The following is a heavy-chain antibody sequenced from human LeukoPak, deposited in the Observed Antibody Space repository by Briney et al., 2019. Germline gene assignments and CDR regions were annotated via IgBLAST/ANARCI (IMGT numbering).Heavy chain of an antibody. CDR1: GGSISSSSYY. V-gene: IGHV4-39*01. CDR3: ARRQIVVIPSFDY. Sequence: SETLSLTCTVSGGSISSSSYYWGWIRQPPGKGLEWIGSIYYSGSTYYNPSLKSRVTISVDTSKNQLSLKLSSVTAADTAVYYCARRQIVVIPSFDYWGQGTLVTVSS. J-gene: IGHJ4*02. CDR2: IYYSGST. D-gene: IGHD3-16*02.